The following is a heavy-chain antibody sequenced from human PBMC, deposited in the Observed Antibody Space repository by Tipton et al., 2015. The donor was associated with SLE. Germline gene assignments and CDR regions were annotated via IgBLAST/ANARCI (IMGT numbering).Heavy chain of an antibody. J-gene: IGHJ4*02. CDR1: DGSINSGSNH. Sequence: TLSLTCTVSDGSINSGSNHWTWIRQLPGKGLGWIGYIYGSGGTEYNRSLKSRVTISLDTSKNQFFLELNSVTAADTAVYYCARDPVDGYGFFDYWGQGTLVTVSS. V-gene: IGHV4-31*03. CDR2: IYGSGGT. D-gene: IGHD2-21*02. CDR3: ARDPVDGYGFFDY.